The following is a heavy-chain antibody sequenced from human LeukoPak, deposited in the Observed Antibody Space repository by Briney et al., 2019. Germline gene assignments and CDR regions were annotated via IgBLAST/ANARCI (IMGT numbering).Heavy chain of an antibody. D-gene: IGHD1-26*01. CDR2: ISSSSSYI. CDR3: ARDELPQAFDI. J-gene: IGHJ3*02. Sequence: GGSLRLSCAASGFTFSSYSMNWVRQAPGKGLEWVSSISSSSSYIYYADSVKGRFTISRDNAKNSLYLQMNSLRAEDTAVYYCARDELPQAFDIWGQGTMVTVSS. V-gene: IGHV3-21*01. CDR1: GFTFSSYS.